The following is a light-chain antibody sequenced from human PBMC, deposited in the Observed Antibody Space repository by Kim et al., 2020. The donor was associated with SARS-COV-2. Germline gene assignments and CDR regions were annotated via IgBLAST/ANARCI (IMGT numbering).Light chain of an antibody. J-gene: IGLJ1*01. CDR2: YDS. V-gene: IGLV3-21*04. Sequence: GQTARSTCGGDNIGSKSVHWSQQKPGQAPVLVISYDSDRPSGIPERFSGSNSGNTATLTISRVEAGDEADYYCQVWDSNSDHPAYVFGTGTKVTVL. CDR3: QVWDSNSDHPAYV. CDR1: NIGSKS.